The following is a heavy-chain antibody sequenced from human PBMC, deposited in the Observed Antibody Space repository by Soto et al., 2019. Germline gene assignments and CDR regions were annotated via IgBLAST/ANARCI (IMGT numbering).Heavy chain of an antibody. J-gene: IGHJ3*02. V-gene: IGHV3-23*01. CDR2: ISGSGGST. CDR1: GFTFSSYA. CDR3: AKVKGVTLDAFDI. D-gene: IGHD2-21*02. Sequence: EVQLLESGGGLVQPGGSLRLSCAASGFTFSSYAMSWVRQAPGKGLEWVSAISGSGGSTYYADSVKGGFTISRDNSKNTLYLQMNSLRAEDTAVYYCAKVKGVTLDAFDIWGQGTMVTVSS.